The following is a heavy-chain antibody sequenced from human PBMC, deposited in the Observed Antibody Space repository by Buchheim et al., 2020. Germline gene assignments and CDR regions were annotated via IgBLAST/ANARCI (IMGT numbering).Heavy chain of an antibody. CDR1: GFTFSSYA. CDR3: AGDSGSFEGYYFDY. D-gene: IGHD1-26*01. J-gene: IGHJ4*02. CDR2: ISYDGSNK. Sequence: QVQLVESGGGVVQPGRSLRLSCAASGFTFSSYAMHWVRQAPGKGLEWVAVISYDGSNKYYADPVKGRFTISRDNSKNTLYLQMNSLRAEDTAVYYCAGDSGSFEGYYFDYWGQGTL. V-gene: IGHV3-30-3*01.